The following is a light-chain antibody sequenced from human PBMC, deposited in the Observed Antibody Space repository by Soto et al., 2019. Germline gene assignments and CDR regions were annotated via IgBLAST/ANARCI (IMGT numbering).Light chain of an antibody. J-gene: IGKJ2*01. CDR1: QSVSSN. CDR2: GAS. CDR3: QQYNNWPLYT. Sequence: EIVMTQSPATLSVSLGERATLSCRASQSVSSNLAWYQQKLGQAPRLLIYGASTRATGIPARFSGSGSGTEFTLTISSLQSEDFAVYYCQQYNNWPLYTFGQGTKLEIK. V-gene: IGKV3-15*01.